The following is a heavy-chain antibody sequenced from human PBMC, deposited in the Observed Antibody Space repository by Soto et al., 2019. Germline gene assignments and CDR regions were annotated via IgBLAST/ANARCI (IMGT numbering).Heavy chain of an antibody. J-gene: IGHJ4*02. Sequence: EVQLVESGGGLVKPGESLRLSCAASGLTFANAWVNWVRQIPGKGLEWVGRFKSKTDGGTTDYAAPVKGRFTMSRDDSENTLYLQMNDLRIEDTGVYYCATGDHSKYSSSWLDPYWGRGTLVTVSS. V-gene: IGHV3-15*07. D-gene: IGHD6-13*01. CDR2: FKSKTDGGTT. CDR1: GLTFANAW. CDR3: ATGDHSKYSSSWLDPY.